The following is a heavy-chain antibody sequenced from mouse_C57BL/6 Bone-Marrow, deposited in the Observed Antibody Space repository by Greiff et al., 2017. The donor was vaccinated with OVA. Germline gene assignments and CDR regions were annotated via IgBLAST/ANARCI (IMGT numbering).Heavy chain of an antibody. Sequence: EVLLVESGEGLVKPGGSLKLSCAASGFTFSSYAMSWVRQTPEKRLEWVAYISSAGGYTYYAHNVKGRSTFTRDNARNTLYLQMSSLKSEDTAMYYCTRGINSVVAIYYYAMDYWGQGTSVTVSS. J-gene: IGHJ4*01. V-gene: IGHV5-9-1*02. D-gene: IGHD1-1*01. CDR2: ISSAGGYT. CDR3: TRGINSVVAIYYYAMDY. CDR1: GFTFSSYA.